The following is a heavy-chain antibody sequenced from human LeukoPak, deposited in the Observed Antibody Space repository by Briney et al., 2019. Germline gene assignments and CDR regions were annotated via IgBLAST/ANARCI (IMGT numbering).Heavy chain of an antibody. Sequence: PGGSLKLSCAATGFTFRNYVMSWVRQAPGKGLEWISTITGSGERTDDADSVKGRFTISRDNSKNTLYLQLNSLRVEDTAVYYCAKRSSAWSFDCWGQGTLVIVSS. J-gene: IGHJ4*02. D-gene: IGHD6-19*01. CDR2: ITGSGERT. CDR3: AKRSSAWSFDC. V-gene: IGHV3-23*01. CDR1: GFTFRNYV.